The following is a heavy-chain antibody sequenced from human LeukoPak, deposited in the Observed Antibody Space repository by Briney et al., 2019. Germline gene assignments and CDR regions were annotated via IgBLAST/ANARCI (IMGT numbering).Heavy chain of an antibody. Sequence: ASVKVSCKASGYTFTGYYMHRVRQAPGHQLEWMGWINPNSGGANYAQKFQGSVNMSRDTSIRQAYMELSRLRSEDTAVYYCARDFSNSPDYWGQGTLVTVSS. D-gene: IGHD4-23*01. CDR1: GYTFTGYY. CDR3: ARDFSNSPDY. J-gene: IGHJ4*02. V-gene: IGHV1-2*02. CDR2: INPNSGGA.